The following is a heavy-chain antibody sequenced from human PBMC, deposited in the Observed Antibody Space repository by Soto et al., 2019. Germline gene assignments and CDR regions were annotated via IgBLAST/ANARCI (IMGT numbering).Heavy chain of an antibody. CDR3: AKDLRGVRGVIRRHYYYYYMDV. CDR2: ISGSGGST. Sequence: GGSLRLSCAASGFTFSSYAMSWVRQAPGKGLEWVSAISGSGGSTYYADSVKGRFTISRDNSKNTLYLQMNSLRAEDTAVYYCAKDLRGVRGVIRRHYYYYYMDVWGKGTTVTVSS. CDR1: GFTFSSYA. J-gene: IGHJ6*03. V-gene: IGHV3-23*01. D-gene: IGHD3-10*01.